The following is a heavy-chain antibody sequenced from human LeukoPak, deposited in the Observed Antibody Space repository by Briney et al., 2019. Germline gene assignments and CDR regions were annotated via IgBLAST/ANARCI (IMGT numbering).Heavy chain of an antibody. J-gene: IGHJ3*02. Sequence: PGGSLRLSCAASGFTFSAYGMHWVRQAPGKGPEWVAVIWYDGSNKYYADSVKGRFTISRDSSKNTLYLQMNRLRAEDTAVYYCARDWGEGFFSMAFDIWGQGTMVTVSS. V-gene: IGHV3-33*01. D-gene: IGHD3-16*01. CDR3: ARDWGEGFFSMAFDI. CDR2: IWYDGSNK. CDR1: GFTFSAYG.